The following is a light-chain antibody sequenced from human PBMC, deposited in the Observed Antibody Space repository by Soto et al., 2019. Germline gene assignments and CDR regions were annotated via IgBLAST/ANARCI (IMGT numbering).Light chain of an antibody. CDR2: GNT. J-gene: IGLJ2*01. CDR1: SSNIGAGYH. CDR3: QSYDSSLSGSEV. V-gene: IGLV1-40*01. Sequence: QSVLTQPPSVSGAPGQRVTISCTGSSSNIGAGYHVHWYQQLPGTAPKLLIYGNTNRPSGVPDRFSASKSGTSASLAITGLQAEDEADYYCQSYDSSLSGSEVFGGGTKLTVL.